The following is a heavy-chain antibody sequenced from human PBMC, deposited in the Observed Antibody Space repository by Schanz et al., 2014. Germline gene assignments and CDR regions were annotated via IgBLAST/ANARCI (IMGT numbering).Heavy chain of an antibody. CDR3: VTDLGGDQTDS. Sequence: QVQLVESGGGLVKPGGSLRLSCAASGFTFSSYGMHWVRQAPGKGLEWVAATRYDGNNKYYVDSVKGRFTISRDNSKNTLYLQVNSLRAEDTAVYYCVTDLGGDQTDSWGQGTLVTVSS. D-gene: IGHD4-17*01. V-gene: IGHV3-33*08. J-gene: IGHJ4*02. CDR2: TRYDGNNK. CDR1: GFTFSSYG.